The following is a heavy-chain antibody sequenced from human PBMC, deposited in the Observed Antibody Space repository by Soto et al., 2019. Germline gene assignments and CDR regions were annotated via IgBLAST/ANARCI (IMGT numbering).Heavy chain of an antibody. CDR2: IRSKAYGGTT. Sequence: PGGSLRLSCTASGFTSGDYAMSWVRQAPGKGLEWVGFIRSKAYGGTTEYAASVKGRFTISRDDSKSIAYLQMNSLKTEDTAVYYCLPYYDFGSGYRQNYYYGMDVRRQGTTVTAAS. D-gene: IGHD3-3*01. CDR1: GFTSGDYA. CDR3: LPYYDFGSGYRQNYYYGMDV. J-gene: IGHJ6*01. V-gene: IGHV3-49*04.